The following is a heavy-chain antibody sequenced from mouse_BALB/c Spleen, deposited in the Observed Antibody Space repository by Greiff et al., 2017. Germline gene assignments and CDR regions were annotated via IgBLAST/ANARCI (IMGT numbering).Heavy chain of an antibody. D-gene: IGHD2-3*01. V-gene: IGHV1S135*01. J-gene: IGHJ2*01. Sequence: VQLKQSGPELMKPGASVKISCKASGYSFTSYYMHWVKQSHGKSLEWIGYIDPFNGGTSYNQKFKGKATLTVDKSSSTAYMHLSSLTSEDSAVYYCARSLLYDGYYVYYFDYWGQGTTLTVSS. CDR3: ARSLLYDGYYVYYFDY. CDR2: IDPFNGGT. CDR1: GYSFTSYY.